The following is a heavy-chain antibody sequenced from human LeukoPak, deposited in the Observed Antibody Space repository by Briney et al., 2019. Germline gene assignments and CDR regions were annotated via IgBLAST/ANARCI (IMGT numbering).Heavy chain of an antibody. D-gene: IGHD2-15*01. CDR3: ARDPCSGGSCLYFDY. Sequence: GGSLRLSCAASGFTVSSNYMSWVRQAPGKGLEWVSVIYSGGSTYYADSAKGRFTISRDNSKNTLYLQMNSLRAEDTAVYYCARDPCSGGSCLYFDYWGQGTLVTVSS. CDR1: GFTVSSNY. V-gene: IGHV3-66*01. J-gene: IGHJ4*02. CDR2: IYSGGST.